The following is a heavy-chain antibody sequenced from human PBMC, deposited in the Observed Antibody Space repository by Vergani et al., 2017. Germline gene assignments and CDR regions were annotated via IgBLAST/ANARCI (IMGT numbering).Heavy chain of an antibody. CDR1: GGSISSGSYY. V-gene: IGHV4-61*02. D-gene: IGHD3-22*01. Sequence: QVQLQESGPGLVKPSQTLSLTCTVSGGSISSGSYYWSWIRQPAGKGLEWIGRIHTSGSTNYNPSLKSRVTMSVDTSKNQFSLKLSSVTAADTAVYYCASVFYDSSGYYSDRWGQGTLVTVSS. CDR3: ASVFYDSSGYYSDR. CDR2: IHTSGST. J-gene: IGHJ4*02.